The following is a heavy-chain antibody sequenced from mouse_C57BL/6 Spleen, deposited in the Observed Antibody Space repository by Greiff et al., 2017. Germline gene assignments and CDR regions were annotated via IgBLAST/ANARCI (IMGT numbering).Heavy chain of an antibody. Sequence: EVKLMESGGGLVKPGGSLKLSCAASGFTFSSYAMSWVRQTPEKRLEWVATISDGGSYTYYPDNVKGQFTISRDNAKNNLYLQMSHLKSEDTAMYYCARDRDYYYGSSYYFDYWGQGTTLTVSS. CDR3: ARDRDYYYGSSYYFDY. CDR2: ISDGGSYT. D-gene: IGHD1-1*01. J-gene: IGHJ2*01. CDR1: GFTFSSYA. V-gene: IGHV5-4*01.